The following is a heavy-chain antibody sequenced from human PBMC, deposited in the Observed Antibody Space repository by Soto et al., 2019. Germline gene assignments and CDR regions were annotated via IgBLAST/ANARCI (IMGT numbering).Heavy chain of an antibody. CDR1: GFTFSTYA. CDR2: ISGSGGGT. J-gene: IGHJ6*03. V-gene: IGHV3-23*01. CDR3: ARLRYSSSAYYMDV. Sequence: WGSLRLSCEASGFTFSTYAMSWVRQAPGKGLEWVSSISGSGGGTYYADSVKGRFTISRDNSKNTLSLQMISLRAEDTAAYYCARLRYSSSAYYMDVWGKGTTVTVSS. D-gene: IGHD6-6*01.